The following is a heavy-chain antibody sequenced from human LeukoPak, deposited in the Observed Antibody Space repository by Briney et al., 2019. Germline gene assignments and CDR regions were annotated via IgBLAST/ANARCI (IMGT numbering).Heavy chain of an antibody. J-gene: IGHJ3*02. V-gene: IGHV1-69*13. CDR1: GGTFSSYA. D-gene: IGHD3-9*01. Sequence: SVKVSCKASGGTFSSYAISWVGQAPGQGLEWMGGIIPIFGTANYAQKFQGRVTITADESTSTAYMELSSLRSEDTAVYYCARVPGNHDILTGYDIWGQGTMVTVSS. CDR3: ARVPGNHDILTGYDI. CDR2: IIPIFGTA.